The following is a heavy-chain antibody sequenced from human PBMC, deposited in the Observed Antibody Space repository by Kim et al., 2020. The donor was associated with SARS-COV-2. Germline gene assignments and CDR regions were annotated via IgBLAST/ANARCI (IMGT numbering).Heavy chain of an antibody. CDR2: ISYDGSNK. Sequence: GGSLRLSCAASGFTFSSYAMHWVRQAPGKGLEWVAVISYDGSNKYYADSVKGRFTISRDNSKNTLYLQMNSLRAEDTAVYYCARGIAVAGTLDHESPPIDYWGQGTLVTVSS. D-gene: IGHD6-19*01. CDR1: GFTFSSYA. CDR3: ARGIAVAGTLDHESPPIDY. V-gene: IGHV3-30-3*01. J-gene: IGHJ4*02.